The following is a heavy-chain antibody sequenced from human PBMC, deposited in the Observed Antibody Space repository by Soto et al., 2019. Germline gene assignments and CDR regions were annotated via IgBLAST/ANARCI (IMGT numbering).Heavy chain of an antibody. CDR1: GFSLSNARMG. Sequence: QVTLKESGPVLVNPTETLTLTCTVSGFSLSNARMGVSWIRQPPGKALEWLAHIFSNDEKSYSTSLKSRLTISKDTSKSQVVLTMTNMDPVDTATYYCARGVSWDYSKNAGYYYYYMDVWGKGTTVTVSS. D-gene: IGHD4-4*01. CDR2: IFSNDEK. J-gene: IGHJ6*03. V-gene: IGHV2-26*01. CDR3: ARGVSWDYSKNAGYYYYYMDV.